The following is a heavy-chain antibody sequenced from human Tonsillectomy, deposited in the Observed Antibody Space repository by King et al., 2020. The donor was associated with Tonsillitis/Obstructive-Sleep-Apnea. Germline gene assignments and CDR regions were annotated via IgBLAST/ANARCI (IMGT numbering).Heavy chain of an antibody. CDR3: ARQKYYDSSGYFDY. J-gene: IGHJ4*02. CDR1: GGSISSSSYY. D-gene: IGHD3-22*01. Sequence: QLQESGPGLVKPSENLSLTCTVSGGSISSSSYYWGWIRQPPGKGLEWIGSIYYSGSTYYNPSLKSRVTISVDTSKNQFSLKLSSVTAADTAVYYCARQKYYDSSGYFDYWGQGTLVTVSS. V-gene: IGHV4-39*01. CDR2: IYYSGST.